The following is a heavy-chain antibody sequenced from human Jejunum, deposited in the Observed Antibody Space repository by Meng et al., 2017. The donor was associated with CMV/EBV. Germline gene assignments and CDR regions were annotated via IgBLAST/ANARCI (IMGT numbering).Heavy chain of an antibody. CDR2: MKTDGSEK. CDR1: GFIFRNSW. V-gene: IGHV3-7*01. Sequence: LSCAASGFIFRNSWMSWARQAPGRGLEWVASMKTDGSEKYYVDSVKGRFTMSRDNAKNSLYLQMNSLRAEDTAVYYCARGNALDYWGLGTLVTVSS. CDR3: ARGNALDY. J-gene: IGHJ4*02.